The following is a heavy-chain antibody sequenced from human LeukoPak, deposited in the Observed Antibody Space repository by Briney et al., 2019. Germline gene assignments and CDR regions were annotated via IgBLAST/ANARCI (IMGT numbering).Heavy chain of an antibody. V-gene: IGHV3-23*01. CDR1: GFTFSSHS. J-gene: IGHJ4*02. D-gene: IGHD3-10*01. CDR2: ITGSGGST. CDR3: AKRGLGYFFDY. Sequence: GGSLRLSCAASGFTFSSHSMSWVRQAPGKGLEWVSAITGSGGSTCYADSVKGRFTISRDNSKNTLYLQMNSLRAEDTAVYYCAKRGLGYFFDYWGQGTLVTVSS.